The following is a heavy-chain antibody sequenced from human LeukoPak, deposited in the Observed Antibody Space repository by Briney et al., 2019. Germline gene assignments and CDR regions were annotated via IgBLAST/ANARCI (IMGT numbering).Heavy chain of an antibody. Sequence: GGSLRLSCAASGFTFSSYSMNWVRQAPGKGLEWVSSISSSSSYIYYADSVKGRFTISRDNAKNSLYLQMNSLRAKDTAVYYCARDFWSGYHYTIDYWGQGTLVTVSS. D-gene: IGHD3-3*01. V-gene: IGHV3-21*01. J-gene: IGHJ4*02. CDR2: ISSSSSYI. CDR1: GFTFSSYS. CDR3: ARDFWSGYHYTIDY.